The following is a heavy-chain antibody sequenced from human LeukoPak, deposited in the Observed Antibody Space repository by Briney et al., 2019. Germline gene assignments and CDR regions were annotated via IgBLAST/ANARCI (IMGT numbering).Heavy chain of an antibody. CDR1: GASISSNDYF. Sequence: TASETLSLTCTVSGASISSNDYFWSWIRQTPGKGLEWIGYLYYSENTYYNPSLMSRVIISMDTSKNQFSLKLSSVTAADTAVYYCARTVVDYGSGEVPQYYYNGMDVWGQGTTVTVSS. D-gene: IGHD3-10*01. CDR3: ARTVVDYGSGEVPQYYYNGMDV. CDR2: LYYSENT. J-gene: IGHJ6*02. V-gene: IGHV4-30-4*01.